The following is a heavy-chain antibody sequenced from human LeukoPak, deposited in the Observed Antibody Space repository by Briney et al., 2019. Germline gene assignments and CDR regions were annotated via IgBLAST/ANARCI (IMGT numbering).Heavy chain of an antibody. CDR2: ISGSGGST. CDR3: AKDPGGITMIVVVITQPHGNYFDY. Sequence: PGGSLRLSCAASGFTFSSYAMSWVRQAPGKGLEWVSAISGSGGSTYYADSVKGRFTISRDNSKNTLYLQMNSLRAEDTAVYYCAKDPGGITMIVVVITQPHGNYFDYWGQGTLVTVSS. CDR1: GFTFSSYA. V-gene: IGHV3-23*01. D-gene: IGHD3-22*01. J-gene: IGHJ4*02.